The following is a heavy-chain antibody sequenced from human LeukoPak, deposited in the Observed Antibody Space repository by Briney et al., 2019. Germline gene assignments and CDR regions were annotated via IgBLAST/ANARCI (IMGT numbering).Heavy chain of an antibody. D-gene: IGHD6-13*01. CDR1: GFTFSSYA. CDR2: ISGSDGST. V-gene: IGHV3-23*01. J-gene: IGHJ5*02. Sequence: GGSLRLSCAASGFTFSSYAMSWVRQAPWKGLEWVSGISGSDGSTNYADSVKGRFTISRDNSKNTLYLQMNSLRAEDTAVYYCAKDSKVAAGKNHWGQGTLVTVSS. CDR3: AKDSKVAAGKNH.